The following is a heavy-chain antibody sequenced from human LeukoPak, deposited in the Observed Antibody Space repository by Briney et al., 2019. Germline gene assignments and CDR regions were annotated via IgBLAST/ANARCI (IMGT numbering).Heavy chain of an antibody. J-gene: IGHJ4*02. Sequence: GASVKVSCKASGYTFTDYYMHWVRQAPGQGLEWMGWVNPSSGDTNYVHKFQGRVTMTSDTSISTAYMDLSRVRSDDTAVYYCALLFSSTWYRFDSWGQGTLVTVSS. CDR1: GYTFTDYY. D-gene: IGHD6-13*01. CDR3: ALLFSSTWYRFDS. CDR2: VNPSSGDT. V-gene: IGHV1-2*02.